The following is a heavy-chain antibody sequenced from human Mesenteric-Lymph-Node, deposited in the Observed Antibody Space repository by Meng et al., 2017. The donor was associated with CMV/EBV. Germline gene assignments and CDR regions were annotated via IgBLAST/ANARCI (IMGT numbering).Heavy chain of an antibody. J-gene: IGHJ4*02. CDR1: GYTFTGYY. CDR2: MNPNSGAT. V-gene: IGHV1-2*02. CDR3: ARGGGDVDTAMAIDY. D-gene: IGHD5-18*01. Sequence: ASVKVSCKASGYTFTGYYMHWVRQAPGQGLEWMGWMNPNSGATNYAQKFQGRVTMTRDTSISTAYMELSRLRSDDTAVYYCARGGGDVDTAMAIDYWGQGTLVTVSS.